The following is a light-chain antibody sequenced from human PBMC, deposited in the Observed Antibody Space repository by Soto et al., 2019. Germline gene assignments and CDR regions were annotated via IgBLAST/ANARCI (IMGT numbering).Light chain of an antibody. V-gene: IGKV2-28*01. J-gene: IGKJ4*01. CDR2: LGS. CDR1: QSLLHSNGYNY. Sequence: DIVMTQSPLSLPVTPGEPASISCRSSQSLLHSNGYNYLDWYLQKTGQSPQLLIYLGSNRASGVPDRFSGSGSGTDFTLKISRVESEDVGVYYSMQALQTPFLTFGGRTKVEMK. CDR3: MQALQTPFLT.